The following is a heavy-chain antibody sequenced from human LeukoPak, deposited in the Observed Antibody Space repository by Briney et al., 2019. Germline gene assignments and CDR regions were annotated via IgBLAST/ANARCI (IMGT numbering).Heavy chain of an antibody. J-gene: IGHJ3*02. Sequence: ASVKVSCKASGYTFTSYDINWVRQATGQGLEWMGWMNPNSGNTGYAQKFQGRVTTTRNTSISTAYMELSSLRSEDTAVYYCAIREAAAGRDDAFDIWGQGTMVTVSS. CDR2: MNPNSGNT. CDR3: AIREAAAGRDDAFDI. CDR1: GYTFTSYD. V-gene: IGHV1-8*03. D-gene: IGHD6-13*01.